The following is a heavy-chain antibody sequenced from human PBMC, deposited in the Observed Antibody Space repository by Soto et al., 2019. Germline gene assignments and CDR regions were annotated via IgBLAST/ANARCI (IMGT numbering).Heavy chain of an antibody. CDR3: ARDPGYSSGWYLDY. CDR1: GFTFSSYA. D-gene: IGHD6-19*01. J-gene: IGHJ4*02. V-gene: IGHV3-23*01. CDR2: ISYSGSNK. Sequence: GSLRLSCAASGFTFSSYAMSLVRQAPGKGLEWVSVISYSGSNKYYADSVKGRFTISRDNSKNTLYLQMNSLRAEDTAVYYCARDPGYSSGWYLDYWGQGTLVTVSS.